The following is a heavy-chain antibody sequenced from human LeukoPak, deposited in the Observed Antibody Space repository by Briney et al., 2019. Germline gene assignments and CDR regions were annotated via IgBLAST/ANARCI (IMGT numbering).Heavy chain of an antibody. CDR2: IYPGDSDA. Sequence: GESLKISCKGSGYSFTSYWIGWVRQMSGKGLEWMGIIYPGDSDARYSPSFQGQVTISVDNSIGTAYLQWSSLKASDTAMYYCARSTSDYYSADYWGQGTLVTVSS. V-gene: IGHV5-51*01. J-gene: IGHJ4*02. CDR1: GYSFTSYW. D-gene: IGHD3-22*01. CDR3: ARSTSDYYSADY.